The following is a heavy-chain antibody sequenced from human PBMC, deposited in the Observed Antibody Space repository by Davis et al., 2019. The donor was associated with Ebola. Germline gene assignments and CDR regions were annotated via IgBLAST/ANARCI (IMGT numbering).Heavy chain of an antibody. CDR3: ARSGYCTTKCDAFDY. CDR1: GFTFSSYA. Sequence: PGGSLRPSCAASGFTFSSYAIHWVRQPPGKGLDWVAVIPYDGSTEYYADSVRGRLTISRDNSKNTLYLQMTSLRAEDTALYYCARSGYCTTKCDAFDYWGRGTLMAVSS. V-gene: IGHV3-30-3*01. D-gene: IGHD2-8*01. CDR2: IPYDGSTE. J-gene: IGHJ4*02.